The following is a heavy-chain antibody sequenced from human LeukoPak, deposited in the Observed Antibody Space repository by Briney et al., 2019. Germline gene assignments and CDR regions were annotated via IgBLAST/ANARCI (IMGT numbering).Heavy chain of an antibody. CDR3: ARDRPPYYFDY. CDR1: GGSLNNHY. V-gene: IGHV4-59*11. J-gene: IGHJ4*02. Sequence: SETLSLTCTVSGGSLNNHYWSWIRQTPGKGLEWIGYIYSSGSKNYNPSLKSRVTISVDTSKNQISLNLSSVPAADTAVYYCARDRPPYYFDYWGQGTLATVSS. CDR2: IYSSGSK.